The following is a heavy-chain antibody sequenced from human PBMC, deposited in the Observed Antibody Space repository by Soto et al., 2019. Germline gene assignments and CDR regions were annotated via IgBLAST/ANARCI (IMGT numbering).Heavy chain of an antibody. V-gene: IGHV4-34*01. CDR1: GGSFSGYY. CDR3: ARGITMMGAVQVDAPGKGFFDS. J-gene: IGHJ4*02. D-gene: IGHD3-22*01. CDR2: IHHSGST. Sequence: SETLSLTCAVYGGSFSGYYWSWIRQPPGKGLEWIGGIHHSGSTNQSPSLKTRVTMSVDTSKNQFSLRLTSLTAADTAVYYCARGITMMGAVQVDAPGKGFFDSWGQGTRVTVS.